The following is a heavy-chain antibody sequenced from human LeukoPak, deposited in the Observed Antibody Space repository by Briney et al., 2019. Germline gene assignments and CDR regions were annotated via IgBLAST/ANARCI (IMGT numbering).Heavy chain of an antibody. CDR3: AKEAPYYYDSSGYIDY. CDR1: GFTFSSYG. J-gene: IGHJ4*02. D-gene: IGHD3-22*01. Sequence: GGSPRLSCAASGFTFSSYGMHWVRQAPGKGLEWVAVISYDGSNKYYADSVKGRFTISRDNSKNTLYLQMNSLRAEDTAVYYCAKEAPYYYDSSGYIDYWGQGTLVTVSS. V-gene: IGHV3-30*18. CDR2: ISYDGSNK.